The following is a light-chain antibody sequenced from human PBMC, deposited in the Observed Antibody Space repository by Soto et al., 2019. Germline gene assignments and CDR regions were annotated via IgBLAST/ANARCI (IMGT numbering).Light chain of an antibody. CDR2: DAS. V-gene: IGKV1-33*01. CDR1: QDISRF. Sequence: DIQMTQSPSSLSASVGDRVTISCQASQDISRFLNWYQQKPGKAPKLLIYDASNLETGVPSRFRGSGSGTYFTLTINSLQPEDIATYYCQQYDHSPITFGPGTKV. J-gene: IGKJ3*01. CDR3: QQYDHSPIT.